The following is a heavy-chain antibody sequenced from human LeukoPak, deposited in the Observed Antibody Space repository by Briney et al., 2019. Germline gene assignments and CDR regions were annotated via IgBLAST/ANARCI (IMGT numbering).Heavy chain of an antibody. Sequence: VASVKVSCKASGYTFTGYYMHLVRQAPGQGLEWMGWINPNSGGTNYAQKFQGRVTMTRDTSISTAYMELSRLRSDDTAVYYCARDGKRLAVAAYWGQGTLVTVSS. V-gene: IGHV1-2*02. CDR2: INPNSGGT. CDR1: GYTFTGYY. CDR3: ARDGKRLAVAAY. D-gene: IGHD6-19*01. J-gene: IGHJ4*02.